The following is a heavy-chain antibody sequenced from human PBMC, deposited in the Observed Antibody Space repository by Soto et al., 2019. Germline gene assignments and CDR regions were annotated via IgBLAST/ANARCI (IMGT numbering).Heavy chain of an antibody. V-gene: IGHV3-15*01. D-gene: IGHD3-3*01. Sequence: EVQLVESGGGLVKPGGSLRLSCAASGFTFSNAWMSWVRQAPGKGLEWVGRIKSKTDGGTTDYAAPVKGRFTISGDDSTNTLYLQMTRLKTEDTAVYYCTTRSTIFGVVIFTGYWGQGTLVTVSS. CDR3: TTRSTIFGVVIFTGY. J-gene: IGHJ4*02. CDR2: IKSKTDGGTT. CDR1: GFTFSNAW.